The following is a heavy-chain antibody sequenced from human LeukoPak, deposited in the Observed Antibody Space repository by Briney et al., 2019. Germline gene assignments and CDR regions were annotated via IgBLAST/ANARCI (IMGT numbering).Heavy chain of an antibody. D-gene: IGHD4-23*01. CDR3: AREDDVNSNDY. CDR1: GFTFSRFW. Sequence: GGSLRLSCAASGFTFSRFWMAWFRQAPGMGPEWLANINQDESDKQSADSVKGRFTISRDNTKNSVYLQMNSLRAEDTAVYYCAREDDVNSNDYWGQGSPVTVSS. J-gene: IGHJ4*02. CDR2: INQDESDK. V-gene: IGHV3-7*01.